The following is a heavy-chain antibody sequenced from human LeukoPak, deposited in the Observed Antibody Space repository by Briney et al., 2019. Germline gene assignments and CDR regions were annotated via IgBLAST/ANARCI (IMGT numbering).Heavy chain of an antibody. V-gene: IGHV4-4*09. CDR2: ICTSGST. D-gene: IGHD5-18*01. J-gene: IGHJ6*03. CDR1: GGSISSYY. Sequence: SETLSLTCTVSGGSISSYYWSWIRQPPGKGLEWIGYICTSGSTNYNPSLKSRVTISVDTSKNQFSLKLSSVTAADTAVYYCARGIGYSYGYVYYYYMDVWGKGTTVTVSS. CDR3: ARGIGYSYGYVYYYYMDV.